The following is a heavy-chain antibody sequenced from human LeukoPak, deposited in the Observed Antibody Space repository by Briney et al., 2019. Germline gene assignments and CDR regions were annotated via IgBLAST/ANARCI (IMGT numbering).Heavy chain of an antibody. CDR2: IYYSGTT. V-gene: IGHV4-39*01. CDR3: ARQISDYYYYYMDV. D-gene: IGHD2-15*01. J-gene: IGHJ6*03. Sequence: SETLSLTCTVSGGSISSSNYYWGWIRQPPGKGLVWIGTIYYSGTTYYYPSLESRVTIFEDTSKNQFSLMLTSVTAADTAVYYCARQISDYYYYYMDVWGKGTTVTVSS. CDR1: GGSISSSNYY.